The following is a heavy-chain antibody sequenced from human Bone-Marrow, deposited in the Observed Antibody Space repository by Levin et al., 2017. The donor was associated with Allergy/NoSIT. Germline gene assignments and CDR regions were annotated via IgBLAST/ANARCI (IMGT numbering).Heavy chain of an antibody. V-gene: IGHV4-39*07. CDR3: AREDASGSFVDY. Sequence: GSLRLSCSVSGGSISRYYWGWIRQPPGKGLEWIGTIFYSGNTYYNPSLKSRVTLSVDTSKNQFSLKLASVTAADTAVYYCAREDASGSFVDYWGQGTLVIVSS. J-gene: IGHJ4*02. D-gene: IGHD3-10*01. CDR2: IFYSGNT. CDR1: GGSISRYY.